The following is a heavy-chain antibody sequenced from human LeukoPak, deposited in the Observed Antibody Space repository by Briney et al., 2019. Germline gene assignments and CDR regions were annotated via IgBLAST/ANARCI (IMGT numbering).Heavy chain of an antibody. CDR3: ARDSGTSGEVKFDP. CDR1: GGSVNSYY. Sequence: SETLSLTCTVSGGSVNSYYLSWIRQPAGKTLEWIGRIYDGGSANYNPSLKSRVTMSVDTSKNQISLKLKSVTAADTAVYYCARDSGTSGEVKFDPWGQGALVTVSS. V-gene: IGHV4-4*07. J-gene: IGHJ5*02. D-gene: IGHD3-10*01. CDR2: IYDGGSA.